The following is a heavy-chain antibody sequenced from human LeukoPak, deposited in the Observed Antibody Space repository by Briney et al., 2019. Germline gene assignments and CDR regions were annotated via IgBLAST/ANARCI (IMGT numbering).Heavy chain of an antibody. CDR3: ARTKGIMPFDY. D-gene: IGHD2-2*01. CDR2: IKGDGSEK. J-gene: IGHJ4*02. V-gene: IGHV3-7*01. Sequence: PGGSLRLSCAASGFTFSSYWMSWVRQAPGKGLEWVANIKGDGSEKYYVDSVKGRFTMSRDNAENSLYLQMNSLRAEDTAVYYCARTKGIMPFDYWGQGTLVTVSP. CDR1: GFTFSSYW.